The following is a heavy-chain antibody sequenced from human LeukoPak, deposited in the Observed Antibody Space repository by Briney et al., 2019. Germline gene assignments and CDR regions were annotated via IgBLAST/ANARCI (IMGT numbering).Heavy chain of an antibody. CDR1: GFTFSSYG. CDR3: AKDPARIAVAVRYFDY. V-gene: IGHV3-30*18. D-gene: IGHD6-19*01. CDR2: ISYDGSNK. J-gene: IGHJ4*02. Sequence: GRYLRLSCAASGFTFSSYGMHWVRQAPGKGLEWVAVISYDGSNKYYADSVKGRFTISRDNSKNTLYLQMNSLRAEDTAVYYCAKDPARIAVAVRYFDYWGQGTLVTVSS.